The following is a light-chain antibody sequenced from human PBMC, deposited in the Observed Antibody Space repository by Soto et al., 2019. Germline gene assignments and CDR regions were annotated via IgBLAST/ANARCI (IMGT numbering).Light chain of an antibody. V-gene: IGKV3-20*01. CDR3: QQYGSSPGLIT. CDR1: QSVRNTY. CDR2: DAS. J-gene: IGKJ3*01. Sequence: DIVLTQSPGTLSLSPGERATLSCRASQSVRNTYLAWYQQKPGQAPRLLIYDASSRATGIPDRFSGSGSGTDFTLTISRLEPEDFAVYYCQQYGSSPGLITFGPGTKEDIQ.